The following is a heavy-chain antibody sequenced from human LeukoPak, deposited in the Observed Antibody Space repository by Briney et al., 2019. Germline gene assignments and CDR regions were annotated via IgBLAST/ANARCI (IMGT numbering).Heavy chain of an antibody. V-gene: IGHV3-23*01. CDR1: GFTFSNYA. Sequence: GGSLRLSCAASGFTFSNYAMSWVRQAPGKGLEWVSSISESGGSTYYADSVRGRFTISRDNPRYTLYLQMNSLRAEDTAVYYCACNPVVRRIPVYWFDPWGPGTLVTVSS. CDR2: ISESGGST. D-gene: IGHD3-10*02. J-gene: IGHJ5*02. CDR3: ACNPVVRRIPVYWFDP.